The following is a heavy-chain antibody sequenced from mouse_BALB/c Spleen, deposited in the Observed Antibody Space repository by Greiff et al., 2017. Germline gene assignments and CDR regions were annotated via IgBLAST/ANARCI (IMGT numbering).Heavy chain of an antibody. J-gene: IGHJ3*01. CDR2: INPSNGRT. D-gene: IGHD2-4*01. CDR1: GYTFTSYW. CDR3: ARAGMITTRAWFAY. V-gene: IGHV1S81*02. Sequence: VQLQQPGAELVKPGASVKLSCKASGYTFTSYWMHWVKQRPGQGLEWIGEINPSNGRTNYNEKFKSKATLTVDKSSSTAYMQLSSLTSEDSAVYYCARAGMITTRAWFAYWGQGTLVTVSA.